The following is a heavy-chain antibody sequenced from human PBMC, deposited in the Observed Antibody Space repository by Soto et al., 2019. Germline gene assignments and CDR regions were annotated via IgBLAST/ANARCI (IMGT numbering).Heavy chain of an antibody. CDR2: FDPEEGET. V-gene: IGHV1-24*01. J-gene: IGHJ4*02. CDR3: ATDSSSGFTFDY. D-gene: IGHD6-19*01. Sequence: ASVKVSCKVSGYTLTELSMHWVRQAPGKGLEWMGGFDPEEGETIYAQKFQGRVTMTEDTSTDTAYMELSSLRSEDTAVYYCATDSSSGFTFDYWGQGTLVTVSS. CDR1: GYTLTELS.